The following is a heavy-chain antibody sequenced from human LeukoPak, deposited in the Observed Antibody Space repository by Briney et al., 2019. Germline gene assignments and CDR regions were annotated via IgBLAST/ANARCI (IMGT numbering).Heavy chain of an antibody. V-gene: IGHV3-21*01. D-gene: IGHD1-14*01. CDR3: ARENPPRWFDP. CDR1: GFTFNNYN. CDR2: ISSHSSYI. J-gene: IGHJ5*02. Sequence: PGGSLRLSCAASGFTFNNYNTNWFRQAPGKGLEWVSSISSHSSYIYYADSVKGRFTVSRDNAKSSLYLQMNSLRAEDTAVYYCARENPPRWFDPWGQGTLVTVSS.